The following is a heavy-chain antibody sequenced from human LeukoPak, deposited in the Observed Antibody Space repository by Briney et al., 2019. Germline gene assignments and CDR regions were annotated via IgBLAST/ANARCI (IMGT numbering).Heavy chain of an antibody. D-gene: IGHD2-15*01. CDR1: GFTVSSNY. V-gene: IGHV4-59*02. CDR3: AREKSPDYCSGGSCYFDY. CDR2: IYYSGGT. J-gene: IGHJ4*02. Sequence: GSLRLSCAASGFTVSSNYMSWIRQPPGKGLEWIGYIYYSGGTNYNPSLKSRVTISVDTSKNQFSLKLSSVTAADTAVYYCAREKSPDYCSGGSCYFDYWGQGTLVTVSS.